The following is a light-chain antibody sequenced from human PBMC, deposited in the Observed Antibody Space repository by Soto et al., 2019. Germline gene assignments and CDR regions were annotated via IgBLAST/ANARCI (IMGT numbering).Light chain of an antibody. V-gene: IGKV3-15*01. CDR3: QQYNSYWT. CDR1: QSLRSS. CDR2: DAS. J-gene: IGKJ1*01. Sequence: ETMMTPSPDTLSVSRGERATLSCRASQSLRSSLAWYQQKPGQAPRLLIYDASTRATGIPARFSGSGSGTDFTLTISSLQPDDFATYYCQQYNSYWTFGQGTKVDIK.